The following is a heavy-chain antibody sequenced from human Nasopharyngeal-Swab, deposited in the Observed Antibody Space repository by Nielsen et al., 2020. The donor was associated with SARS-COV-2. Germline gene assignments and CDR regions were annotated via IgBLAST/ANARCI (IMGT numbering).Heavy chain of an antibody. CDR3: ARVQYDYVWGSYRYYYYYMDV. CDR1: GYTFTSYD. D-gene: IGHD3-16*02. J-gene: IGHJ6*03. V-gene: IGHV1-18*04. Sequence: ASVKVSCKASGYTFTSYDISWVRQAPGQGLEWMGWISAYNGNTNYAQKLQGRVTMTTDTSTSTAYMELRSLRSDDTAVYYCARVQYDYVWGSYRYYYYYMDVWGKGTTVTVSS. CDR2: ISAYNGNT.